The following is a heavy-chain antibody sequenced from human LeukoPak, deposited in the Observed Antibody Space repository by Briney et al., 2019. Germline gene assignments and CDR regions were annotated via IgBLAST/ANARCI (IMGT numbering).Heavy chain of an antibody. J-gene: IGHJ4*02. Sequence: HPGGSLRLSCAASGFTFSSYAMHWDRQAPGKGLEWVAVISYDGSNKYYADSVKGRFTISRDNSKNTLYLQMNSLRAEDTAVYYCASAATVTTVDYWGQGTLVTVSS. CDR1: GFTFSSYA. CDR2: ISYDGSNK. CDR3: ASAATVTTVDY. V-gene: IGHV3-30-3*01. D-gene: IGHD4-17*01.